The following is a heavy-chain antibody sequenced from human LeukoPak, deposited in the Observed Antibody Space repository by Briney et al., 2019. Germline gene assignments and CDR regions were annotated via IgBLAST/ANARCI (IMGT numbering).Heavy chain of an antibody. J-gene: IGHJ4*02. Sequence: SVKVPCKASGGTFSSYAISWVRQAPGQGVEWMGRIIPILGIANYAQKFQGRVTITADKSPSTAYMEMSSLRSADTPVYYSAKDSSRFVSYYFDYWGQGTLVTVSS. D-gene: IGHD2-2*01. CDR3: AKDSSRFVSYYFDY. CDR2: IIPILGIA. V-gene: IGHV1-69*04. CDR1: GGTFSSYA.